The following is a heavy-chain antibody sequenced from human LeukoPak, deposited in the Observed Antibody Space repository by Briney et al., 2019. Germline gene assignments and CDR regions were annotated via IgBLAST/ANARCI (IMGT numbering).Heavy chain of an antibody. J-gene: IGHJ6*02. V-gene: IGHV1-46*01. D-gene: IGHD3-3*01. CDR2: INPSGGST. CDR1: GYTFTSYH. Sequence: ASVKVSCKASGYTFTSYHMHWVRQAPGQGLEWMGIINPSGGSTSYAQKFQGRVTMTRDTSTSTVYMELSSLRSEDTAVYYCAREGITIFGVVTDYGMDVWGQGTTVTVSS. CDR3: AREGITIFGVVTDYGMDV.